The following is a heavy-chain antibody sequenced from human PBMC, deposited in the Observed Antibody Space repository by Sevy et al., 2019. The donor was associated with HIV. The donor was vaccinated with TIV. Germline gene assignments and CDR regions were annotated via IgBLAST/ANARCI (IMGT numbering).Heavy chain of an antibody. Sequence: GGSLRLSCTTSGFTFGDYAMGWFRQAPGKGLEWVGFIRTTASGGTTDYAASVKGTFIISRNDSKSIAYLQMNSLKTEDTAVYYCTRSISVTRYPHYWGQGTLVTVSS. CDR2: IRTTASGGTT. CDR1: GFTFGDYA. D-gene: IGHD3-3*02. V-gene: IGHV3-49*03. J-gene: IGHJ4*02. CDR3: TRSISVTRYPHY.